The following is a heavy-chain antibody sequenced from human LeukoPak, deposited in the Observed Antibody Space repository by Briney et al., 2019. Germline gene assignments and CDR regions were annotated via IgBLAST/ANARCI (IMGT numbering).Heavy chain of an antibody. Sequence: SETLSLTCTVSGYSLSSGYYWGWIRQPPGKGLESIATIYHSGSSYYNPSLESRVTISLYMSKNQISSKLSSVTAADTAVYYCADAYSGSYYGSWGQGTLVTVSS. D-gene: IGHD3-10*01. V-gene: IGHV4-38-2*02. CDR2: IYHSGSS. J-gene: IGHJ5*02. CDR3: ADAYSGSYYGS. CDR1: GYSLSSGYY.